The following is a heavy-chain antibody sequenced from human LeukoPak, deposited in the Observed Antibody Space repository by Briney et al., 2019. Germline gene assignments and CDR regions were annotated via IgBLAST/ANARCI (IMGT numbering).Heavy chain of an antibody. D-gene: IGHD3-10*01. V-gene: IGHV4-30-4*01. CDR2: IYYSGST. Sequence: SETLSLTCTVSGGSISSGDYYWSWIRQPPGKGLEWIGYIYYSGSTYYNPSLKSRVTISVDTSKNQFSLKLSSVTAADTAVYYCARVGGLWFGEFYYFDYWGQGTLVTVSS. J-gene: IGHJ4*02. CDR3: ARVGGLWFGEFYYFDY. CDR1: GGSISSGDYY.